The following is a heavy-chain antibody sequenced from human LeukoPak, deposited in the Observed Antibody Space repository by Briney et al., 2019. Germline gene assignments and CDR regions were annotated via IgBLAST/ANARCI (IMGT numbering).Heavy chain of an antibody. Sequence: PSGTLSLTCAVSGGSMYSSNWWSWARQPPGKGLEWIGEIFHSGSTNYNPSLKSRVTISVDKSKNQFSLRLTSVTAADTAVYYCARVLSGSNFDYWGQGTLVTVSS. CDR1: GGSMYSSNW. CDR2: IFHSGST. D-gene: IGHD3-22*01. J-gene: IGHJ4*02. CDR3: ARVLSGSNFDY. V-gene: IGHV4-4*02.